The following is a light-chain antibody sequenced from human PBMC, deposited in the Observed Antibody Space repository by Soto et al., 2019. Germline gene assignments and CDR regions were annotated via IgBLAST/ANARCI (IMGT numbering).Light chain of an antibody. V-gene: IGKV3-15*01. CDR2: GAS. CDR1: QSINNN. Sequence: EIVMTQSPATLSVSPWERVTLSCRASQSINNNLAWYQQKPGQAPRLLIYGASTRATEIPARFSGSGSGTEFTLTISSLQSEDFAVYYCQQYNDWPPLTFGGGTKVDIK. CDR3: QQYNDWPPLT. J-gene: IGKJ4*01.